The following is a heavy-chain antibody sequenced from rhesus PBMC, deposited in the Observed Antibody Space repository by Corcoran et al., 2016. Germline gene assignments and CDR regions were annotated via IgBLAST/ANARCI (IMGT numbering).Heavy chain of an antibody. CDR3: ARRREELQAFDY. V-gene: IGHV2-174*01. CDR2: IYWDDDK. Sequence: QVTLKESGPALVKPTQTLTLTCTFSGFSISTSGMGVGWIRQPPGKALEWLALIYWDDDKFYNTSLKSRRTFSKDTSKNQVVLTMTNLVPVDTATYYCARRREELQAFDYWGQGVLVTVSS. J-gene: IGHJ4*01. D-gene: IGHD1-44*02. CDR1: GFSISTSGMG.